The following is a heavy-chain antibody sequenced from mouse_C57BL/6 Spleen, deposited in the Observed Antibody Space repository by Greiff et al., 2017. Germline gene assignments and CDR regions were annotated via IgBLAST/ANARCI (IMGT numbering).Heavy chain of an antibody. CDR1: GYTFTSYW. J-gene: IGHJ3*01. CDR2: IYPGSGST. V-gene: IGHV1-55*01. D-gene: IGHD1-1*01. CDR3: ARHYYGSSPFAY. Sequence: QVHVKQPGAELVKPGASVKMSCKASGYTFTSYWITWVKQRPGQGLEWIGDIYPGSGSTNYNEKFKSKATLTVDTSSSTAYMQLSSLTSEDSAVYYCARHYYGSSPFAYWGQGTLVTVSA.